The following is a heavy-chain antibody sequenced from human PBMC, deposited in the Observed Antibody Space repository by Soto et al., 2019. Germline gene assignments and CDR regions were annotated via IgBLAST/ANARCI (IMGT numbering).Heavy chain of an antibody. V-gene: IGHV3-11*01. CDR1: GFTFSDYY. CDR3: ASWSTYGDYEGRRYFDY. J-gene: IGHJ4*02. D-gene: IGHD4-17*01. Sequence: GGSLRLSCAASGFTFSDYYMSWIRQAPGKGLEWVSYISSSGSTIYYADSVKGRFTISRDNAKNSLYLQMNSLRAEDTAVYYCASWSTYGDYEGRRYFDYWGQGTLVTVSS. CDR2: ISSSGSTI.